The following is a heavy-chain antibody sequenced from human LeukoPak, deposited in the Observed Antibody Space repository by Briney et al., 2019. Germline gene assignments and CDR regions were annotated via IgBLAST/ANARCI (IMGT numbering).Heavy chain of an antibody. CDR3: AGANRVVVINWFDP. CDR1: GGSISSSSYY. CDR2: IHYSGST. D-gene: IGHD3-22*01. V-gene: IGHV4-39*07. J-gene: IGHJ5*02. Sequence: SETLSLTCTVSGGSISSSSYYWGWIRQPPGKGLEWIGSIHYSGSTNYNPSLKSRVTVSVDTSKNQFSLKLSSVTAADTAVYYCAGANRVVVINWFDPWGQGTLVTVSS.